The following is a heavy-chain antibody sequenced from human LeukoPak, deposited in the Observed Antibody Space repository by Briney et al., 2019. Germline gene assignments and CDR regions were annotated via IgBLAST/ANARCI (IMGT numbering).Heavy chain of an antibody. CDR3: AKAHYYAADNSYYYYYPMDV. J-gene: IGHJ6*02. V-gene: IGHV1-18*01. Sequence: ASVKVSCKASGYTFTSYGISWVRQAPGQGLEWMGWISGYNGNTNYAQKLQARVTMTTDTSTSTAYMELRSLRSDDTAVYYCAKAHYYAADNSYYYYYPMDVWGQGTTVTVSS. D-gene: IGHD3-10*01. CDR1: GYTFTSYG. CDR2: ISGYNGNT.